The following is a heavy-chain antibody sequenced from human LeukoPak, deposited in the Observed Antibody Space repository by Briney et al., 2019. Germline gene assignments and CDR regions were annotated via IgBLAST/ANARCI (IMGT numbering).Heavy chain of an antibody. CDR3: ARHFRSIPPNV. J-gene: IGHJ6*02. CDR2: IHYSGST. V-gene: IGHV4-39*01. Sequence: SETLSLTCRVSGASISSSSYYWAWLRQPPGRGLEWIGTIHYSGSTDYNPSLNSRVTISVDTSKSLFSLNLRSVTAADTALYYCARHFRSIPPNVWGQGATVTVSS. CDR1: GASISSSSYY.